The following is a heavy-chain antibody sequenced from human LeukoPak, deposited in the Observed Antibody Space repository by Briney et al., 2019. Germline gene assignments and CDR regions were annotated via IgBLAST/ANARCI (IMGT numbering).Heavy chain of an antibody. CDR2: IYTSGST. Sequence: ASQTLSLTCTVSGGSISSGTYYWSWIRQPAGKGLEWIGRIYTSGSTNYNPSLKSRVTISIDTSKNQFSLRLTSVTAADTVVYYCARDQKDIVVVPAAIASKYFYYYMDVWGKGTTVTVSS. CDR3: ARDQKDIVVVPAAIASKYFYYYMDV. V-gene: IGHV4-61*02. CDR1: GGSISSGTYY. J-gene: IGHJ6*03. D-gene: IGHD2-2*01.